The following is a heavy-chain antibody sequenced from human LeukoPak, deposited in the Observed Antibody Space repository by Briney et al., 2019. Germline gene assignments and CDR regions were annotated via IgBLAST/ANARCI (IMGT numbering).Heavy chain of an antibody. Sequence: ASVKVSCKASGYTFTSYGISWVRQAPGQGLEWMGWISAYNGNTNYAQKLQGRVTMTTDTSTSTAYMELRSLRSDDTAVYYCARAIWFGELSSYFDYWGQGTLVTVSS. V-gene: IGHV1-18*01. D-gene: IGHD3-10*01. CDR3: ARAIWFGELSSYFDY. J-gene: IGHJ4*02. CDR2: ISAYNGNT. CDR1: GYTFTSYG.